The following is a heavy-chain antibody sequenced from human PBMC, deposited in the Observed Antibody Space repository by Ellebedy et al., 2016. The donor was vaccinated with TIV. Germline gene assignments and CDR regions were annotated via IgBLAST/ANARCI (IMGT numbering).Heavy chain of an antibody. J-gene: IGHJ3*02. V-gene: IGHV3-7*01. CDR1: GFSFSSYW. D-gene: IGHD4-17*01. CDR3: ATDGSYGDYLSPTHAFVI. CDR2: TRHDGSEK. Sequence: GGSLRLSCGASGFSFSSYWMSWVRQAPGKGLEWVANTRHDGSEKYYVDSVKGRFTISRDNAKNSLYLHLNSLKAEDTAMYYCATDGSYGDYLSPTHAFVIWGQGTMVTVSS.